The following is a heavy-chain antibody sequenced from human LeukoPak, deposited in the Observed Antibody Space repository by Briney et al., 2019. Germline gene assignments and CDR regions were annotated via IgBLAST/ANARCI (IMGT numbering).Heavy chain of an antibody. CDR3: ARDMVRGVISVY. CDR1: GFTFSSYG. V-gene: IGHV1-2*02. Sequence: GRSLRLSCAASGFTFSSYGMHWVRQAPGQGLEWMGWINPNSGGTNYAQKFQGRVTMTRDTSISTAYMELSRLRSDDTAVYYCARDMVRGVISVYWGQGTLVTVSS. J-gene: IGHJ4*02. D-gene: IGHD3-10*01. CDR2: INPNSGGT.